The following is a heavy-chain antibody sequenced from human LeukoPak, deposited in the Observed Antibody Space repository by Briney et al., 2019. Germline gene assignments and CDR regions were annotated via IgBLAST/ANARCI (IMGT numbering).Heavy chain of an antibody. V-gene: IGHV3-30-3*01. D-gene: IGHD6-6*01. CDR2: ISYDGSNK. CDR3: ARVKGGSSSPRGYFDY. J-gene: IGHJ4*02. Sequence: GGSLRLSCAASGFTFSSYAMLWVRQAPGKGLEWVAFISYDGSNKYYADSVKGRFTISRDNSKNTLYLQMNSLRAEDTAVYYCARVKGGSSSPRGYFDYWGQGTLVTVSS. CDR1: GFTFSSYA.